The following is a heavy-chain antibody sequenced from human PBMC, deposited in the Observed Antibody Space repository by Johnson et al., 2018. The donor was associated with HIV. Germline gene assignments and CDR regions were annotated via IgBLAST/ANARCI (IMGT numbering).Heavy chain of an antibody. CDR3: AKVGGTTILRDAFDI. CDR1: GFTFSSYG. V-gene: IGHV3-30*02. CDR2: IRYDGSNK. J-gene: IGHJ3*02. Sequence: QVQLVESGGGVVQPGGSLRLSCAASGFTFSSYGMHWVRQAPGKGLEWVAFIRYDGSNKYYADSVKGRFTISRDNSKKTLYLQMNSLRAEDTAVYYCAKVGGTTILRDAFDIWGQGTMVTVSS. D-gene: IGHD1-1*01.